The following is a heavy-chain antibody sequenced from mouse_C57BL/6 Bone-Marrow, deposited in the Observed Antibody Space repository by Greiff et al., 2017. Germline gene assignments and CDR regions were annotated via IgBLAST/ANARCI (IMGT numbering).Heavy chain of an antibody. J-gene: IGHJ2*01. D-gene: IGHD2-10*02. Sequence: EVKLQESGPGMVKPSQSLSLTCTVTGYSITSGYDWHWIRHFPGNKLEWMGYISYSGSTNYNPSLKSRISITHDTSKNHFFLKLNSVTTEDTATYYCARSRIGYGSYYFDYWGQGTTLTVSS. CDR1: GYSITSGYD. CDR3: ARSRIGYGSYYFDY. V-gene: IGHV3-1*01. CDR2: ISYSGST.